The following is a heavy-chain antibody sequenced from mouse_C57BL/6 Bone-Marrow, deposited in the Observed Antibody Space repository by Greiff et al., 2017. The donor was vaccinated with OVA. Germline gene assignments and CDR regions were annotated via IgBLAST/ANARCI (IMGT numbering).Heavy chain of an antibody. Sequence: EVKVVESGEGLVKPGGSLKLSCAASGFTFSSYAMSWVRQTPEKRLEWVAYISSGGDYIYYADTMKGRFTISRDNARNTLYLQMSSLKSEDTAMYYCTRNYYVWDFDYWGQGTTLTVSS. CDR2: ISSGGDYI. V-gene: IGHV5-9-1*02. CDR3: TRNYYVWDFDY. CDR1: GFTFSSYA. J-gene: IGHJ2*01. D-gene: IGHD1-1*01.